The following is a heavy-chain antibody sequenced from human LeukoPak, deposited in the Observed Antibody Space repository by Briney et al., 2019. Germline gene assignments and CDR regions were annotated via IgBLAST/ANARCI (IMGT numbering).Heavy chain of an antibody. CDR2: IYYSGST. CDR1: GGSISSYY. J-gene: IGHJ4*02. D-gene: IGHD6-19*01. V-gene: IGHV4-59*01. Sequence: SETLSLTCTVSGGSISSYYWSWIRQPPGKGLEWIGYIYYSGSTNYNPSLKSRVTISVDTSKSQFSLKLSSVTAADTAVYYCARESPYSSGWVFDYWGQGTLVTVSS. CDR3: ARESPYSSGWVFDY.